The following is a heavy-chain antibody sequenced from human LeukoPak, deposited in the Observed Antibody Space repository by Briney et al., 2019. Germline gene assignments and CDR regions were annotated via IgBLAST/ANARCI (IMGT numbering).Heavy chain of an antibody. V-gene: IGHV3-7*05. D-gene: IGHD5-24*01. J-gene: IGHJ4*02. CDR2: MKQDGIEK. CDR3: AREGREGYNYPALDF. Sequence: GGSLRLSCVASGFSFGSYWMAWVRQAPGKGLEWVANMKQDGIEKYPVDSVKGRFTISRDNTKNSLYLHMSSLRVEDTAVYYCAREGREGYNYPALDFWGQGILVTVSS. CDR1: GFSFGSYW.